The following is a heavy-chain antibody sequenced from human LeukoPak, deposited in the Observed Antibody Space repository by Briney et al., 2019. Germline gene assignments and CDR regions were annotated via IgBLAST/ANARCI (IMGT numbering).Heavy chain of an antibody. CDR3: AKASPAGYWYFDL. CDR2: ISGSGGST. Sequence: GGSPRLSCAASGFTFSSYAISWVRQAPGKGLEWVSVISGSGGSTYYADSVKGRFTISRDNSKNTLYLQMNSLRAEDTALYYCAKASPAGYWYFDLWGRGTLVTVSS. V-gene: IGHV3-23*01. J-gene: IGHJ2*01. CDR1: GFTFSSYA.